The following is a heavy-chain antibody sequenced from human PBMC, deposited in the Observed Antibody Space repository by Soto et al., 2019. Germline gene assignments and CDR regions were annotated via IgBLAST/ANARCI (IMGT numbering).Heavy chain of an antibody. CDR3: ARDYYDYVWGSYHAFDI. CDR2: INAGNGNT. J-gene: IGHJ3*02. V-gene: IGHV1-3*01. D-gene: IGHD3-16*02. CDR1: GYTFTSYA. Sequence: ASVKVSCKASGYTFTSYAMHWVRQAPGQRLEWMGWINAGNGNTKYSQKFQGRVTITRDTSASTAYMELSSLRSEDTAVYYCARDYYDYVWGSYHAFDIWGKGTMVT.